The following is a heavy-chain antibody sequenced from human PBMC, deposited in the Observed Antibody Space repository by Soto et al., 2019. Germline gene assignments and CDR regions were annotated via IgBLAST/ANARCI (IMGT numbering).Heavy chain of an antibody. D-gene: IGHD5-18*01. CDR3: AKSNRRDTAQPLSYYYGMDV. CDR2: ISYDGSNK. CDR1: GFTFSSYG. V-gene: IGHV3-30*18. J-gene: IGHJ6*02. Sequence: XGSLRLSCAASGFTFSSYGMHWVRQAPGKGLEWVAVISYDGSNKYYADSVKGRFTISRDNSKYTLYLQMNSLRAEDTAVYYCAKSNRRDTAQPLSYYYGMDVWGQGTTVTVSS.